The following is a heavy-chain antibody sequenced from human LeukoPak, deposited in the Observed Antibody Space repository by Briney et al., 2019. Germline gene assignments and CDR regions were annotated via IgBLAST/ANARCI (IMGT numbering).Heavy chain of an antibody. V-gene: IGHV1-69*13. CDR1: GGTFSSYA. CDR2: IIPIFGTA. CDR3: ARSTYYDILTGYYAFDY. Sequence: SVKVSCKASGGTFSSYAISWVRQAPGQGLEWMGGIIPIFGTANYAQKFQGRVTITADESTSTVYMELSSLRSEDTAVYYCARSTYYDILTGYYAFDYWGQGTLVTVSS. D-gene: IGHD3-9*01. J-gene: IGHJ4*02.